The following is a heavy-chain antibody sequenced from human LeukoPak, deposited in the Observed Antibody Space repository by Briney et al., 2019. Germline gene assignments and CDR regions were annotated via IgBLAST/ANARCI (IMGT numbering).Heavy chain of an antibody. CDR1: GGSISNYY. Sequence: SETLSLTCIVSGGSISNYYWSWIRQPAGKGLQWIGRINTSGNTNYIPSLKSRVTMSVDTSKNQFSLKLHSLTAADTAVYYCAREYGDFDYWGQGTLVTVSS. CDR3: AREYGDFDY. V-gene: IGHV4-4*07. CDR2: INTSGNT. D-gene: IGHD4-17*01. J-gene: IGHJ4*02.